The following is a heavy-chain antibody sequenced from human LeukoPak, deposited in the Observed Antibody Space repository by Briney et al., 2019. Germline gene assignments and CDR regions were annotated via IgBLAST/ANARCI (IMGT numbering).Heavy chain of an antibody. CDR2: ISSSGITI. CDR3: ARVGADCSGDRCYWTYDAFDI. J-gene: IGHJ3*02. V-gene: IGHV3-48*03. D-gene: IGHD2-15*01. Sequence: GGSLRLSCAASGFTFSSFEMSGVRQAPGKGLEWVSYISSSGITIYYADSMKGRFTISRDNAKNSLYLQMNSLRAEDTAVYYCARVGADCSGDRCYWTYDAFDIWGQGTMVTVSS. CDR1: GFTFSSFE.